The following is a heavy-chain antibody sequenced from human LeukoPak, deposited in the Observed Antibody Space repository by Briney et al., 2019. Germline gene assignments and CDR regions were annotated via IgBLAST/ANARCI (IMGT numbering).Heavy chain of an antibody. J-gene: IGHJ4*02. D-gene: IGHD7-27*01. V-gene: IGHV3-74*01. Sequence: GGSLRLSCAASGFTISGYWMYWIRQSPGKGLEWVARVNADGSVTNYAGSMKGRFTISRDTVTNIVYLQMNSLRDDDTAVYYCARDLNWGEVDYWGQGTLVTVSS. CDR3: ARDLNWGEVDY. CDR1: GFTISGYW. CDR2: VNADGSVT.